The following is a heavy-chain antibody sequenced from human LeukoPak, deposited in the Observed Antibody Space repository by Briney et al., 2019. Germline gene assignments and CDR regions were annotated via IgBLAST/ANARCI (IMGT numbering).Heavy chain of an antibody. J-gene: IGHJ4*02. CDR1: GFTFSSYA. D-gene: IGHD6-13*01. CDR2: ISGSGGST. CDR3: ANGLAAAGTKNDS. V-gene: IGHV3-23*01. Sequence: PGGSLRLSCAASGFTFSSYAMSWVRHAPGKGLEWVSAISGSGGSTYYADSVKGRFTISRDNSKNTLYLQMNSLRAEDTAVYYCANGLAAAGTKNDSWGEGTLVTVSS.